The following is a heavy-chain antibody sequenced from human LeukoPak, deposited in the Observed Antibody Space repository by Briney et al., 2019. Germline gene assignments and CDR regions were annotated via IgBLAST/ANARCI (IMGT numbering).Heavy chain of an antibody. D-gene: IGHD6-13*01. V-gene: IGHV5-51*01. CDR3: ARAYYSGSWYFSMGY. CDR1: GYSFTSYW. J-gene: IGHJ4*02. CDR2: IYPGDSDT. Sequence: GESLKISCKGSGYSFTSYWIGWVRQMPGKGLEWMGIIYPGDSDTRYSPSFQGQVTISADKSISTAYLQWSSLKASDTAMYYCARAYYSGSWYFSMGYWGQGTLVTVSS.